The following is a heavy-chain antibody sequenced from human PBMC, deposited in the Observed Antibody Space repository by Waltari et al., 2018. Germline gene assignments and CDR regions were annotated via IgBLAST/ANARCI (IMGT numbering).Heavy chain of an antibody. CDR1: GFTFSSYW. D-gene: IGHD3-3*01. CDR2: IKKDGSGK. V-gene: IGHV3-7*01. CDR3: ARIRFLEWLSQVYYFDY. Sequence: EVQLVESGGGLVQPGGSLRLSCAASGFTFSSYWMSWVRQAPGRGLEWVANIKKDGSGKYYVYSLKGRFTISRDNAKNSLYLQMNSLRAEDTAVYYCARIRFLEWLSQVYYFDYWGQGTLVTVSS. J-gene: IGHJ4*02.